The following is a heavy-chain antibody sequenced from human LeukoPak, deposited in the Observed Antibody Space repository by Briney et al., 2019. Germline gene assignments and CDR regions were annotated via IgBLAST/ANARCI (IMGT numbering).Heavy chain of an antibody. Sequence: GGSLRLSCAASGFTFSSYSMNWVRQAPGKGLEWVSSISSSSSYIYYADSVKGRFTISRDNAKNSPYLQMNSLRAEDTAVYYCARGEVAVTNYFDYWGQGTLVTVSS. CDR3: ARGEVAVTNYFDY. D-gene: IGHD6-19*01. CDR1: GFTFSSYS. CDR2: ISSSSSYI. J-gene: IGHJ4*02. V-gene: IGHV3-21*01.